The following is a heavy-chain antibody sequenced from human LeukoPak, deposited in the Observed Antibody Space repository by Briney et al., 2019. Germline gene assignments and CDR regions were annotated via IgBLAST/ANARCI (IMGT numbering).Heavy chain of an antibody. CDR1: GFTFTTYS. V-gene: IGHV3-21*01. Sequence: GGSLRLSCAASGFTFTTYSMNWVRQAPGTGLEWVSSISTSSVYIYYADSVRGRFTTSRDNARNSLYLQMNSLRDEDTAVYYCARDQYSGHWFYAFDIWGQGTMVTVSS. CDR3: ARDQYSGHWFYAFDI. D-gene: IGHD6-19*01. CDR2: ISTSSVYI. J-gene: IGHJ3*02.